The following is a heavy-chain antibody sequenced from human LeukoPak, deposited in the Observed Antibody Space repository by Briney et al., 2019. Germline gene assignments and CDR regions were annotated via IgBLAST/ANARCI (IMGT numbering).Heavy chain of an antibody. CDR1: GFTVFNYW. CDR3: ARGGDGYNAIDY. D-gene: IGHD5-24*01. J-gene: IGHJ4*02. CDR2: IYYSGST. V-gene: IGHV4-59*02. Sequence: PGGSLRLSCAASGFTVFNYWMSWIRQPPGKGLEWIGYIYYSGSTNYNPSLKSRVTISVDTSKNQFSLKLSSVTAADTAVYYCARGGDGYNAIDYWGQGTLVTVSS.